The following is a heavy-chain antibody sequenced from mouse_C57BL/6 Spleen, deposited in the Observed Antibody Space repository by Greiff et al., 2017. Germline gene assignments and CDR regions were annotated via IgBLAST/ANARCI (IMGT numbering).Heavy chain of an antibody. V-gene: IGHV1-15*01. J-gene: IGHJ3*01. CDR3: TRSGLEDPFAY. D-gene: IGHD3-1*01. CDR2: IDPETGGT. Sequence: QVQLKESGAELVRPGASVTLSCKASGYTFTDYEMHWVKQTPVHGLEWIGAIDPETGGTAYNQKFKGKAILTADKSSSTAYMELRSLTSEDSAVYYCTRSGLEDPFAYWGQGTLVTVSA. CDR1: GYTFTDYE.